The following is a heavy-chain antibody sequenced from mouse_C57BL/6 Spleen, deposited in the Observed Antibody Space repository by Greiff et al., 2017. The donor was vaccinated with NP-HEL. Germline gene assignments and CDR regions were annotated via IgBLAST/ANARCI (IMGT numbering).Heavy chain of an antibody. J-gene: IGHJ2*01. CDR1: GYTFTSYW. Sequence: QVQLQQPGAELVRPGTSVKLSCKASGYTFTSYWMHWVKQRPGQGLEWIGVIDPSDSYTNYNQKFKGKATITADTSSNTAYLQLSSLTSEDTAIYYCARGYPYYFDYWGQGTTLTVSS. V-gene: IGHV1-59*01. CDR3: ARGYPYYFDY. D-gene: IGHD2-14*01. CDR2: IDPSDSYT.